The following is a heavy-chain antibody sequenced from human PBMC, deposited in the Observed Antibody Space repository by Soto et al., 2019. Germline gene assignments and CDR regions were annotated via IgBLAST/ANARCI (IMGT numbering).Heavy chain of an antibody. D-gene: IGHD5-18*01. CDR1: GYTFTSYY. CDR2: INPSGGST. J-gene: IGHJ3*02. V-gene: IGHV1-46*01. CDR3: ARDQYVWDTAMVHDLYNDAFDI. Sequence: QVQLVQSGAEVKKPGASVKVSCKASGYTFTSYYMHWVRQAPGQGLEWMGIINPSGGSTSYAQKFQGRVTMTRDTSTSTVYMELSSLRSEDTAVYYCARDQYVWDTAMVHDLYNDAFDIWGQGTMVTVSS.